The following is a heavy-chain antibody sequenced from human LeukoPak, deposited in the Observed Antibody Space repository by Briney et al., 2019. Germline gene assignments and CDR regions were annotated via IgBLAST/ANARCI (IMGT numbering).Heavy chain of an antibody. CDR3: ARWSGYDSKYYYYYYMDV. CDR2: MNPNSGNT. CDR1: GYIFSSYD. J-gene: IGHJ6*03. D-gene: IGHD5-12*01. Sequence: ASVKVSCKASGYIFSSYDINWVRQATGQGLEWMGWMNPNSGNTGYAQKFQGRVTMTRNTSISTAYMELSSLRSEDTAVYYCARWSGYDSKYYYYYYMDVWGKGTTVTISS. V-gene: IGHV1-8*01.